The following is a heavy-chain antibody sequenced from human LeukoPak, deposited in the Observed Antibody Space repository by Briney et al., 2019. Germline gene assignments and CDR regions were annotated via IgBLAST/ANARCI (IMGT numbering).Heavy chain of an antibody. CDR1: GFTFSSYS. J-gene: IGHJ6*02. CDR3: AKDLSGGVPRDGYNWGGDYYYGMDV. V-gene: IGHV3-21*01. D-gene: IGHD5-24*01. Sequence: PGGSLRLSCAASGFTFSSYSMNWVRQAPGKGLEWVSSISSSSSYIYYADSVKGRFTISRDNAKNSLYLQMNSLRAEDTAVYYCAKDLSGGVPRDGYNWGGDYYYGMDVWGQGTTVTVSS. CDR2: ISSSSSYI.